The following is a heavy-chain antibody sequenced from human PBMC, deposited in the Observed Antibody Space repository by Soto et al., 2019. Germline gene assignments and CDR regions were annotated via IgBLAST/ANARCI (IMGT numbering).Heavy chain of an antibody. Sequence: SETLSLTCTVSGGSISGYYWSWVRQPAGKGLEWVGRIYSDGTTNYSPSLKSRVTMSLDTSKDQFSLHLNSVTAADTAVYYCSRVGCSNSKCYTRGMDVWGQGTTVTSP. CDR2: IYSDGTT. D-gene: IGHD2-2*01. J-gene: IGHJ6*02. CDR3: SRVGCSNSKCYTRGMDV. V-gene: IGHV4-4*07. CDR1: GGSISGYY.